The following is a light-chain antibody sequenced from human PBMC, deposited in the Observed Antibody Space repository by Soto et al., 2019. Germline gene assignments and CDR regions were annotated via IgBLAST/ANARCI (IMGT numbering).Light chain of an antibody. CDR1: QSISSN. J-gene: IGKJ4*01. CDR2: RTS. V-gene: IGKV3-15*01. Sequence: EIVMTQSPATLSVSPGERATLSCRASQSISSNLVWYQQKPGHAPRSLMFRTSSRATGFPARFSGSGSGTEFNLTISSLQSEDFVVYYCQQYNNWPRATFGGGTKVDIK. CDR3: QQYNNWPRAT.